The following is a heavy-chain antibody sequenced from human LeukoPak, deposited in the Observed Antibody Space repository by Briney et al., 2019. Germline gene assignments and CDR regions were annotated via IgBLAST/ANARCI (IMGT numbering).Heavy chain of an antibody. V-gene: IGHV4-59*08. Sequence: KPSETLSLTCTVSGGSITSHYWSWIRQPPGKGLEWIGYIYYSGSTNYNPSLKSRVTISVDTSKNQFSLKLSFVTAADTAVYYCARQRVVKDAFDIWGQGAMVTVSS. CDR1: GGSITSHY. CDR2: IYYSGST. CDR3: ARQRVVKDAFDI. D-gene: IGHD2-15*01. J-gene: IGHJ3*02.